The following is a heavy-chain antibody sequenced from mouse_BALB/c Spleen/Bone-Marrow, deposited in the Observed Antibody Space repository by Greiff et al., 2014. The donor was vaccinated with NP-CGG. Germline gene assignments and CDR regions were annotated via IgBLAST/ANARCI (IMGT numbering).Heavy chain of an antibody. D-gene: IGHD1-1*01. CDR1: GFTFTDYY. Sequence: DVMLVESGGGLVQPGGSLRLSCATSGFTFTDYYMSWVRQPPGKALEWLGFIRNKANGYTTEYSASVEGRFTISRDNSQSILYLQMNTLRAEDSATYYCARDRGLLRFDYWGQGTTLTVS. J-gene: IGHJ2*01. V-gene: IGHV7-3*02. CDR3: ARDRGLLRFDY. CDR2: IRNKANGYTT.